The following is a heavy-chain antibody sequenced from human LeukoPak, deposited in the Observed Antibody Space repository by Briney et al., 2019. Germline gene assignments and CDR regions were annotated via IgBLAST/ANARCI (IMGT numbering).Heavy chain of an antibody. Sequence: GGSLRLSCAATGFTFSSYSMNWVRQAPGKGLEWVSSISSSSSYIYYADSVKGRFTISRDNAKNSLYLQMNSLRAEDTAVYYCARWDSRDYYYYMDVWGKGTTVTVSS. J-gene: IGHJ6*03. CDR3: ARWDSRDYYYYMDV. CDR1: GFTFSSYS. CDR2: ISSSSSYI. D-gene: IGHD6-13*01. V-gene: IGHV3-21*01.